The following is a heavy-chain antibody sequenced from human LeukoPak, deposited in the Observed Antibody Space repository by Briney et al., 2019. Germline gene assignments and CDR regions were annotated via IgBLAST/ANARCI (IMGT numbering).Heavy chain of an antibody. CDR3: AKVGLPYDSSGYYYDY. Sequence: PGGSLRLSCAASGFTFSSYAMSWVRQAPGKGLEWVSAISGSGGSTYYADSVKGRFTISRGNSKNTLYLQMNSLRAEDTAVYYCAKVGLPYDSSGYYYDYWGQGTLVTVSS. CDR1: GFTFSSYA. CDR2: ISGSGGST. V-gene: IGHV3-23*01. D-gene: IGHD3-22*01. J-gene: IGHJ4*02.